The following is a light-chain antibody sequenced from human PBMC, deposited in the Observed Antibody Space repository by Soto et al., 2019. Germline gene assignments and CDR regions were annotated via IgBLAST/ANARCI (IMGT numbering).Light chain of an antibody. CDR3: AAWDDSLRGWV. CDR2: RDS. J-gene: IGLJ3*02. CDR1: SSSIGSNY. Sequence: QSVLTQPPSESGTPGQRVTISCSESSSSIGSNYIYWYQQLPGTAPKLLIYRDSQRPSGVPDRFSGSKSGTSASLAISGLRSEDEADYYCAAWDDSLRGWVFGGGTKLTVL. V-gene: IGLV1-47*01.